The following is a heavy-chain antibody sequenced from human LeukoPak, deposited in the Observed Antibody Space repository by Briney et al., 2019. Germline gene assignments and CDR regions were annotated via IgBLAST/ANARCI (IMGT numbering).Heavy chain of an antibody. J-gene: IGHJ4*02. V-gene: IGHV4-61*02. CDR1: GGSISSGSYY. Sequence: SETLSLTCTVSGGSISSGSYYWSWIRQPAGKGLEWIGRIYASGSTNYNPSLKSRVTISVDTSKNQFSLKLSSVTAADTAVYYCARVWSGYYDLFDYWGQGTLVTVSS. CDR3: ARVWSGYYDLFDY. CDR2: IYASGST. D-gene: IGHD3-3*01.